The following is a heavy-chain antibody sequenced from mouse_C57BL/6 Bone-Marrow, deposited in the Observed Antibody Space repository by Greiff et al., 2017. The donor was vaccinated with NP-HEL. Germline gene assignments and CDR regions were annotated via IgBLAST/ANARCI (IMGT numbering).Heavy chain of an antibody. D-gene: IGHD2-12*01. CDR3: ARAYYTFAY. V-gene: IGHV5-4*01. CDR1: GFTFSSYA. J-gene: IGHJ3*01. CDR2: ISDGGSYT. Sequence: EVHLVESGGGLVKPGGSLKLSCAASGFTFSSYAMSWVRQTPEKRLEWVATISDGGSYTYYPDNVKGRFTISRDNAKNNLYLQMSHLKSEDTAMYYCARAYYTFAYWGQGTLVTVSA.